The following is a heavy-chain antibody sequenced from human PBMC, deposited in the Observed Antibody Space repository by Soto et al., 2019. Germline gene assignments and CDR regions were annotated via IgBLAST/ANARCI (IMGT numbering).Heavy chain of an antibody. CDR2: INPNSGGT. CDR1: GYTFTGYY. CDR3: ARDPSIAAAGTWNWFDP. Sequence: ASVKVSCTASGYTFTGYYMHWVRQAPGQRLEWMGWINPNSGGTNYAQKFQGWVTMTRDTSISTAYMELSRLRSDDTAVYYCARDPSIAAAGTWNWFDPWGQGTLVTVSS. J-gene: IGHJ5*02. D-gene: IGHD6-13*01. V-gene: IGHV1-2*04.